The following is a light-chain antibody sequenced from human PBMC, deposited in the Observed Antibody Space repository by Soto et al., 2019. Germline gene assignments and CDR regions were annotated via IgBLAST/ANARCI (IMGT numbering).Light chain of an antibody. J-gene: IGKJ4*01. CDR1: QSVSSY. V-gene: IGKV3-11*01. CDR3: QQRSNWPLT. Sequence: EIVLTQSPATLSLSPGERATLSCRASQSVSSYLAWYQQTPGQAPRLLIYDASNRATGIPARFSGSGSGTDFTLTISNLEPEDFAVYYCQQRSNWPLTFGGGTKVEIK. CDR2: DAS.